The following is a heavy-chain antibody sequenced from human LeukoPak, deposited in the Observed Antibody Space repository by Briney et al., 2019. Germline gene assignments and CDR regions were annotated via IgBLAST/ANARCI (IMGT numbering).Heavy chain of an antibody. J-gene: IGHJ3*02. CDR2: ISAYNGNT. D-gene: IGHD3-22*01. CDR1: GYTFTSYG. V-gene: IGHV1-18*01. CDR3: AKGITMIVVVINDAFDI. Sequence: ASVKVSCKASGYTFTSYGISWVRQAPGQGLEWMGWISAYNGNTNYAQKLQGRVTMTTDTSTSTAYMELRSLRSDDTAVYYCAKGITMIVVVINDAFDIWGQGTMVTVSS.